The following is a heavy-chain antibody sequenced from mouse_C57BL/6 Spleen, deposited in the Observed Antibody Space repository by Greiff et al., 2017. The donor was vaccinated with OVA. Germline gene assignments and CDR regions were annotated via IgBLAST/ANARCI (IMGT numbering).Heavy chain of an antibody. D-gene: IGHD1-1*01. CDR2: IDPSDSYT. V-gene: IGHV1-50*01. J-gene: IGHJ2*01. CDR3: ARRGSSLFDY. CDR1: GYTFTSYW. Sequence: QVQLQQPGAELVKPGASVKLSCKASGYTFTSYWMQWVKQRPGQGLEWIGEIDPSDSYTNYNQKFKGKATLTVDTSSSTAYMQLSSLTSEDSAVCYCARRGSSLFDYWGQGTTLTVSS.